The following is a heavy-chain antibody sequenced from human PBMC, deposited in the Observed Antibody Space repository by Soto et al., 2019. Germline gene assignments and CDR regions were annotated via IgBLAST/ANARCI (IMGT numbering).Heavy chain of an antibody. V-gene: IGHV4-61*08. CDR2: VQNGGTT. Sequence: QVQLQESGPGLVKPSETLSLTCTVSGASVNSRDYHWSWIRQPPGRGLKWIGQVQNGGTTEFDSSSLNRRLTFSIDASKNQFSLKLNSVTAADTAIYYCAVLLAGGGGDGNWGRGTLVTVSS. CDR3: AVLLAGGGGDGN. D-gene: IGHD3-10*01. J-gene: IGHJ4*02. CDR1: GASVNSRDYH.